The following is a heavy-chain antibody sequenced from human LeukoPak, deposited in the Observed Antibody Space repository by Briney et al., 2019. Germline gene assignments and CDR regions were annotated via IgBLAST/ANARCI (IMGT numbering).Heavy chain of an antibody. D-gene: IGHD5/OR15-5a*01. V-gene: IGHV4-59*01. J-gene: IGHJ4*02. CDR3: ARGLGRIDY. Sequence: SETLSLTCTGSGVSISSYYWSWIRQPPGKGLEWIGYIYYSGSTNYNPSLKSRVTISVDTSKNQFSLKLSSVTAADTAVYYCARGLGRIDYWGQGTLVTVSS. CDR1: GVSISSYY. CDR2: IYYSGST.